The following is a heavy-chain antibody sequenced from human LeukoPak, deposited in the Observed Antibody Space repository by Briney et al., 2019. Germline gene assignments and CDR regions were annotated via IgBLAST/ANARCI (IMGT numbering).Heavy chain of an antibody. Sequence: GGSLRLSCAASGFTFSGSAMHWVRQASGKGLEWVGRIRSKTNSYATAYAASVKGRFTISRDDSKNTAYLQMNSLKTEDTAVYYCAELGITMIGGVWGKGTTVTISS. V-gene: IGHV3-73*01. CDR3: AELGITMIGGV. J-gene: IGHJ6*04. D-gene: IGHD3-10*02. CDR1: GFTFSGSA. CDR2: IRSKTNSYAT.